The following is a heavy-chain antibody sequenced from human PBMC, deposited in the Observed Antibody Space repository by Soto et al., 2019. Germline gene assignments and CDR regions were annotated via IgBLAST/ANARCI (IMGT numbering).Heavy chain of an antibody. V-gene: IGHV4-39*01. J-gene: IGHJ4*02. CDR2: IFYSGST. D-gene: IGHD6-19*01. Sequence: QLQLQESGPGLVKPSETLSLTCTVSGGSISISNYYWGWIRQPPGKGLEWIGSIFYSGSTYYDPSLRSRVTLPVDTSKNQFSLKLSSVTAADTAVYYCARQKGAVAGRGFDYWGQGTLVTVSS. CDR3: ARQKGAVAGRGFDY. CDR1: GGSISISNYY.